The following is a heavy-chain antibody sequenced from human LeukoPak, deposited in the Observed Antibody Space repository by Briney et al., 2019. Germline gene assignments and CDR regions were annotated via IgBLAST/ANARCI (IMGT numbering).Heavy chain of an antibody. D-gene: IGHD3-3*01. V-gene: IGHV4-61*01. CDR3: ARGTYYDFWSGYYNRVYYFDY. J-gene: IGHJ4*02. CDR2: IYYSGST. Sequence: SETLSLTCTVSGVSVSSGSYYWSWIRQPPGKGLEWIGYIYYSGSTNYNPSLKSRVTISVDTSKNQFSLKLSSVTAADTAVYYCARGTYYDFWSGYYNRVYYFDYWGQGTLVTVSS. CDR1: GVSVSSGSYY.